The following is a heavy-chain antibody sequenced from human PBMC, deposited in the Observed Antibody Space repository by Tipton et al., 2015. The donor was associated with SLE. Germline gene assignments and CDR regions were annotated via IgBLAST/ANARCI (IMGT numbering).Heavy chain of an antibody. J-gene: IGHJ4*02. D-gene: IGHD1-14*01. CDR1: GGSISSYY. V-gene: IGHV4-59*01. Sequence: TLSLTCTVSGGSISSYYWSWIRQPPGQGLEWIGYIYYSGSTNYNPSLKLRGTISVDTSKDQFTLKLSSVTAAATAGYYCSRGNPSLFDYWGQGSLVTVAS. CDR2: IYYSGST. CDR3: SRGNPSLFDY.